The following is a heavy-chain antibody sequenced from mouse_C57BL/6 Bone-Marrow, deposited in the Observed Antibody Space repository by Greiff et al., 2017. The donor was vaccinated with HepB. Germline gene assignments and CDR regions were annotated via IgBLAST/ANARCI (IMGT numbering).Heavy chain of an antibody. D-gene: IGHD2-5*01. Sequence: QVQLQQSGPELVKPGASVKISCKASGYSFSSYWMNWVKQRPGKGLEWIGRINPEDGDTNYNEKFKGKATLTADKSSSTAYMQLSSLTSEDSAVYYCARCYSNSSPHLDFDGWGTGPTVSFSS. V-gene: IGHV1-82*01. CDR3: ARCYSNSSPHLDFDG. CDR2: INPEDGDT. CDR1: GYSFSSYW. J-gene: IGHJ1*03.